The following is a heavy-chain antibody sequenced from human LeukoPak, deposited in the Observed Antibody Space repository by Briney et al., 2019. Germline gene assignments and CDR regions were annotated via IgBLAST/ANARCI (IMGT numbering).Heavy chain of an antibody. Sequence: SVKVSCKASGGTFSGYAISWVRQAPGQGLEWMGGIIPIFGTANYAQKFQGRVTITTDESTSTAYMELSSLRSEDTAVYYCASETRYYGSGSYHYYYYMDVWGKGTTVTVSS. V-gene: IGHV1-69*05. J-gene: IGHJ6*03. CDR2: IIPIFGTA. CDR3: ASETRYYGSGSYHYYYYMDV. D-gene: IGHD3-10*01. CDR1: GGTFSGYA.